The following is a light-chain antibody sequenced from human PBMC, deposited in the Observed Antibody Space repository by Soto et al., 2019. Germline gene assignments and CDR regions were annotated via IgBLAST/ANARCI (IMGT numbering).Light chain of an antibody. J-gene: IGLJ3*02. CDR3: SSYAGSNNLV. Sequence: VLTQPPSASGSPGQSVTISCTGTSSDVGGYNYVSWYQQHPGKAPKLMIYEVSKRPSGVPDRFSGSKSGNTASLTVSGLQAEDEADYYCSSYAGSNNLVFGGGTKVTVL. CDR2: EVS. V-gene: IGLV2-8*01. CDR1: SSDVGGYNY.